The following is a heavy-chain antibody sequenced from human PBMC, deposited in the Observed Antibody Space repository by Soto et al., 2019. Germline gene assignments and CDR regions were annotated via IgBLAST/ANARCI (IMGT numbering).Heavy chain of an antibody. CDR1: GYTFTGYY. J-gene: IGHJ4*02. CDR2: INPNSGGT. D-gene: IGHD2-15*01. V-gene: IGHV1-2*04. Sequence: QVQLVQSGAEVKKPGASVKVSCKASGYTFTGYYMHWVRQAPGQGLEWMGWINPNSGGTNYAQKFQGWVTMTRDTSISPAYMELSRLRSDDTAVYYCARGTRDPYCSGGSCYFDYWGQGTLVTVAS. CDR3: ARGTRDPYCSGGSCYFDY.